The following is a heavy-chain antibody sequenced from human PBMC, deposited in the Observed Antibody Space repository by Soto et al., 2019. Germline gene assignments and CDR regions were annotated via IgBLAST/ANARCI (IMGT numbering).Heavy chain of an antibody. D-gene: IGHD6-13*01. CDR1: GGSISSGGYY. CDR3: ARDMGAAAGHDAFDI. CDR2: IYYSGST. Sequence: QVQLQESGPGLVKPSQTLSLTCTVSGGSISSGGYYWSWIRQHPGKGLEWIGYIYYSGSTYYNPSLKRRVTISVDTSKNQFSLKLSSVTAADTAVYYGARDMGAAAGHDAFDIWGQGTMVTVSS. J-gene: IGHJ3*02. V-gene: IGHV4-31*03.